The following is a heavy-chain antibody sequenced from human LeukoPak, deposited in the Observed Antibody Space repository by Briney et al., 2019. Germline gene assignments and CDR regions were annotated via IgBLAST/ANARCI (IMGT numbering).Heavy chain of an antibody. J-gene: IGHJ4*02. CDR1: GYTFTSYA. Sequence: ASLKVSCKASGYTFTSYAINWVRQATGQGLEWMGWMNPNSGNTGYAQKFQGRVTMTRNTSISTAYMELSSLRSEDTAVYYCARGQFYGDYVNYWGQGTLVTVSS. D-gene: IGHD4-17*01. V-gene: IGHV1-8*01. CDR3: ARGQFYGDYVNY. CDR2: MNPNSGNT.